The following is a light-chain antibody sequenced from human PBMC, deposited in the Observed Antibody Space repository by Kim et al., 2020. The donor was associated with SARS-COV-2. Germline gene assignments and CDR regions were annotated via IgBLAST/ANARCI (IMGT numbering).Light chain of an antibody. V-gene: IGKV1-39*01. CDR2: AAS. CDR1: QSISTY. J-gene: IGKJ4*01. CDR3: TQSHSTPLLT. Sequence: DIQMTQSPSSLAASVGERVTIACRASQSISTYLNWYQQKPGEAPKLLIYAASTLQSWVPSMLSGGGSGTDFTLTITSLQPEDFATDYCTQSHSTPLLTFGGGTKVDIK.